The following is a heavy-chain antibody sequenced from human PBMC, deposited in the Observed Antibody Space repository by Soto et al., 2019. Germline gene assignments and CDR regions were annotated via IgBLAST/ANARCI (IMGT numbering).Heavy chain of an antibody. J-gene: IGHJ3*02. CDR1: GYTFTSYG. Sequence: ASVKVSCKASGYTFTSYGISWVRQAPGQGLEWMGWISAYNGNTNYAQKLQGRVTMTTDTSTSTAYMELRSLRSDDTAVYYCARERLDDYDSSGYTPRTPVAFDIWGQGTMVTVSS. CDR2: ISAYNGNT. D-gene: IGHD3-22*01. V-gene: IGHV1-18*04. CDR3: ARERLDDYDSSGYTPRTPVAFDI.